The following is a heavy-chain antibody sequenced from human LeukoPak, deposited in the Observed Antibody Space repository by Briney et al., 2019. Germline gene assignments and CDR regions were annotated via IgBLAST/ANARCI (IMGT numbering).Heavy chain of an antibody. CDR3: AKGGSSWSYFDY. CDR2: ISGGGGST. D-gene: IGHD6-13*01. Sequence: GGSLRLSCAASGFTFNSYAMSWVRQAPGKGLEWVSAISGGGGSTYYADSVKGRFTISRDNSKNTLYLQMNSLRAEDTAVYYCAKGGSSWSYFDYWGQGTLVTVSS. V-gene: IGHV3-23*01. CDR1: GFTFNSYA. J-gene: IGHJ4*02.